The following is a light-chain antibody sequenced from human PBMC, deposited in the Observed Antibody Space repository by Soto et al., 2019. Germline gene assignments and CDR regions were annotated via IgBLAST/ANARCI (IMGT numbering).Light chain of an antibody. J-gene: IGKJ2*01. CDR2: WAS. V-gene: IGKV4-1*01. CDR3: QQYESTPRT. Sequence: DIVMTQSPDSLAVSLGERATINCKSSQSVLYSSNNKNYLAWYQQRPGQPRKLLIYWASTRESGVPDRFSGRGSGTDSTLTVTSLQAEDVAVYYCQQYESTPRTFGQGTKLEIK. CDR1: QSVLYSSNNKNY.